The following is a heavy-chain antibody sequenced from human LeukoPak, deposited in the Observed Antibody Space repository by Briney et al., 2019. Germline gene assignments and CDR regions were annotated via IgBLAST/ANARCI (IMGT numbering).Heavy chain of an antibody. CDR2: ISYDGSNK. Sequence: GGSLRLSCAASGVTFSSYSMNWVRQAPGKGLEWVAVISYDGSNKYYADSVTGRFTISRDNSKNTLYLQMNSLRAEDTAVYYCARDMLVVVTASALVLGYWGQGTLVTVSS. CDR3: ARDMLVVVTASALVLGY. D-gene: IGHD2-21*02. V-gene: IGHV3-30*03. CDR1: GVTFSSYS. J-gene: IGHJ4*02.